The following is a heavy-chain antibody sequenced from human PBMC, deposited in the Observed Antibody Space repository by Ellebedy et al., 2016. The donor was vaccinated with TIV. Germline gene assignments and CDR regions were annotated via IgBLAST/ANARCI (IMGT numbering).Heavy chain of an antibody. CDR3: AKGTSSGFNYDRVGCEY. CDR1: GFTFGSFA. Sequence: GGSLRLSCAASGFTFGSFAMHWVRQAPGKGLEWLSVISGGGDNTYHADSVKGRFPIIRDNSKNTLYLQMDRLRAEDTAVYHCAKGTSSGFNYDRVGCEYWGQGALVTVSS. CDR2: ISGGGDNT. J-gene: IGHJ4*02. V-gene: IGHV3-23*01. D-gene: IGHD3-22*01.